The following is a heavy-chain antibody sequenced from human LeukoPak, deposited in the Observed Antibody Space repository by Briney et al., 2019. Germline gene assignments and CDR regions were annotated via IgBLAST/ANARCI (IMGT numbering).Heavy chain of an antibody. Sequence: GGSLRLSCAASGFTFSSYAMSWVRQAPGKGLEWVSSISSSSSYIYYADSVKGRFTISRDNAKNSLYLQMNSLRAEDTAVYYCASLPGEDLICDWGQGTLVTVSS. V-gene: IGHV3-21*01. CDR3: ASLPGEDLICD. CDR2: ISSSSSYI. CDR1: GFTFSSYA. D-gene: IGHD1-1*01. J-gene: IGHJ4*02.